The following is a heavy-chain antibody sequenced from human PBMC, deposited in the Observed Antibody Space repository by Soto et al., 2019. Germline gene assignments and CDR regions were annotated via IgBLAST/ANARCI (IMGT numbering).Heavy chain of an antibody. CDR3: AKLPWAGYGGIFDP. CDR2: IYNSGST. V-gene: IGHV4-59*08. CDR1: GGSISSYY. Sequence: SETLSLTCTVSGGSISSYYWTWIRQPPGKGLEWIGYIYNSGSTNYNPSLKSRVTISVDTSKNQFSLKLSSVTAADTAVYYCAKLPWAGYGGIFDPWGQGTLVTVS. D-gene: IGHD4-17*01. J-gene: IGHJ5*02.